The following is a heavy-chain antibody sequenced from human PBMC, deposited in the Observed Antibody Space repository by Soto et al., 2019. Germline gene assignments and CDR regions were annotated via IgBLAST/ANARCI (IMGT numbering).Heavy chain of an antibody. J-gene: IGHJ4*02. CDR1: GYTFTSYG. Sequence: GASVKVSCKASGYTFTSYGISWVRQAPGQGLEWMGWISAYNGNTNYAQKLQGRVTMTTDTSTSTAYMELRSLRSDDTAVYYCARQLAVAGPVSPDYWGQGTLVTVSS. D-gene: IGHD6-19*01. V-gene: IGHV1-18*01. CDR2: ISAYNGNT. CDR3: ARQLAVAGPVSPDY.